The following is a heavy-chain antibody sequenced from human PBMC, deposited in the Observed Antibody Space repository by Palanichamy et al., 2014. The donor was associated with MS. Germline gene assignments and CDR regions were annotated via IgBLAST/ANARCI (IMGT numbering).Heavy chain of an antibody. CDR1: GYSINNECF. D-gene: IGHD4-17*01. V-gene: IGHV4-38-2*02. J-gene: IGHJ4*02. Sequence: QVQLQESGPGLVKPSETLSTTCTVSGYSINNECFWGWIRQPPGKGLEWIGSIYHGGSTYYNPSLKRRVTISVDTSKNHFSLKLSSVTAADTAVYYCVRSYGDHVDPFFDYWGQGIPVTVSS. CDR2: IYHGGST. CDR3: VRSYGDHVDPFFDY.